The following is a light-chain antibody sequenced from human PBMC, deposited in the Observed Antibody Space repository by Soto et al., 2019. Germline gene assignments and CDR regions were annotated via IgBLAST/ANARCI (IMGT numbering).Light chain of an antibody. V-gene: IGLV2-14*03. CDR1: SRDVGGYDS. J-gene: IGLJ3*02. Sequence: QSALTQPASVSGSPGQSITISCTGTSRDVGGYDSVSWYQQHPGKAPKLMIYDVSNRPSGVSNRFSGSKSGSTASLSISGLQTEDEADYYCSSYTSNTTRVFGGGTQLTVL. CDR2: DVS. CDR3: SSYTSNTTRV.